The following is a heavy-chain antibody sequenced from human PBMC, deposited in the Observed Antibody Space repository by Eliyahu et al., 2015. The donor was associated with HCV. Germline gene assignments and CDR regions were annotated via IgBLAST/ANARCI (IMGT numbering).Heavy chain of an antibody. V-gene: IGHV3-21*02. CDR2: INYIGTST. CDR3: VRDGDCRNGVCNDY. J-gene: IGHJ4*02. D-gene: IGHD2-8*01. CDR1: GFXFDSFS. Sequence: EVQLVESGGGXVQPGXSLRLSCVASGFXFDSFSMNWVRQXPGRGLEWVSMINYIGTSTYYPRSLRGRFTISRDNAQNSVFLEMNSLRADDTAVYYCVRDGDCRNGVCNDYWGQGTLVAVSS.